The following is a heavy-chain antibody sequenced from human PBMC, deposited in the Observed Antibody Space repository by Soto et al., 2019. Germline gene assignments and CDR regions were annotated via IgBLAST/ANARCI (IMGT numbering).Heavy chain of an antibody. CDR2: IYYSGST. D-gene: IGHD3-22*01. Sequence: SETLSLTCTVSGGSISSGGYYWSWIRQHPGKGLEWIGYIYYSGSTYYNPSLKSRVTISVDTSKNQFSLKLSSVTAADTAVYYCARVGYYDSSGFDYWGQGTLVTVSS. V-gene: IGHV4-31*03. J-gene: IGHJ4*02. CDR3: ARVGYYDSSGFDY. CDR1: GGSISSGGYY.